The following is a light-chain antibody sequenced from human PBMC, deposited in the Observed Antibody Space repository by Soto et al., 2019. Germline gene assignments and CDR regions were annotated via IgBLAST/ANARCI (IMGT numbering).Light chain of an antibody. CDR1: QSVSSSY. J-gene: IGKJ1*01. CDR3: QQYGSSWT. Sequence: EIVLTPSPGTLSLSPGERANLSCRSSQSVSSSYLAWYQQKPGQAPRLLFYGASSRATGIPDRFSGSGSGTDFIFTISRLEPEDFAVYYCQQYGSSWTFGQGTKVDI. V-gene: IGKV3-20*01. CDR2: GAS.